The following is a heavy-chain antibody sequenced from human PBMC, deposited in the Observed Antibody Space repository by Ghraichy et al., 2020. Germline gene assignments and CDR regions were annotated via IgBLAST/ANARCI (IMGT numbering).Heavy chain of an antibody. J-gene: IGHJ6*03. CDR3: ARALLASSYYYYYYMDV. Sequence: ETLSLTCAVYGGSFSGYYWSWIRQPPGKGLEWIGEINHSGSTNYNPSLKSRVTISVDTSKNQFSLKLSSVTAADTAVYYCARALLASSYYYYYYMDVWGKGTTVTVSS. CDR1: GGSFSGYY. D-gene: IGHD5-12*01. V-gene: IGHV4-34*01. CDR2: INHSGST.